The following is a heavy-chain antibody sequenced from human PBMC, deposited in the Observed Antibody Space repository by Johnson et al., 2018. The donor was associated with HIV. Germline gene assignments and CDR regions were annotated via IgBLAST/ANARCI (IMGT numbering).Heavy chain of an antibody. J-gene: IGHJ3*02. V-gene: IGHV3-74*02. D-gene: IGHD1-26*01. Sequence: VQLVESGGGLVQPGGSLRLSCAASGFTFSSNGMHWVRQAPGKGLVWVSRVNGDGSAKTYADSVKGRFTISRDSSKNTLYLQMNRLRAEDTAVYYCARGGPYEWAGFDIWGQGTMVTVSS. CDR1: GFTFSSNG. CDR3: ARGGPYEWAGFDI. CDR2: VNGDGSAK.